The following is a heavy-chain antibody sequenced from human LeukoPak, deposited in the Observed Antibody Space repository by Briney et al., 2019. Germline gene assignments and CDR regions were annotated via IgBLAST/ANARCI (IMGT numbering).Heavy chain of an antibody. CDR2: INPYNGHT. CDR3: AREVFNGIQDNYYYYMDA. Sequence: ASVTVSCKASGYMFASYGISWVRQAPGQGLEWMGWINPYNGHTRNAQRFQGRVTMTTDTSTAYMELGSLGSDDTAVYYCAREVFNGIQDNYYYYMDAWGKGTTVAVSS. V-gene: IGHV1-18*01. D-gene: IGHD2-15*01. J-gene: IGHJ6*03. CDR1: GYMFASYG.